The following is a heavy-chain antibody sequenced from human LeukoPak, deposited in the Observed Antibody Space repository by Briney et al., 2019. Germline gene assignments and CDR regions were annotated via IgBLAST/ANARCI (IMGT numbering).Heavy chain of an antibody. CDR1: GYTFTDYY. D-gene: IGHD3-22*01. CDR2: ISPNSGGT. V-gene: IGHV1-2*02. CDR3: ARDRVRNYYDSSGYYPDTGY. Sequence: GASVKVSCKASGYTFTDYYMHWVRQAPGQGPEWMGWISPNSGGTNYAQKLQGRVTMTTDTSTSTAYMELRSLRSDDTAVYYCARDRVRNYYDSSGYYPDTGYWGQGTLVTVSS. J-gene: IGHJ4*02.